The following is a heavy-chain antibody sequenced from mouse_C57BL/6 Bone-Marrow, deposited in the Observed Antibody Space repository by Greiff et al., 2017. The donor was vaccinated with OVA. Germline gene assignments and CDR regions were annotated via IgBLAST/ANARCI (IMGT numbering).Heavy chain of an antibody. CDR3: TRWDSNYAWYFDV. V-gene: IGHV5-9-1*02. J-gene: IGHJ1*03. CDR2: ISSGGDYI. D-gene: IGHD2-5*01. CDR1: GFTFSSYA. Sequence: EVNLVESGEGLVKPGGSLKLSCAASGFTFSSYAMSWVRQTPEKRLEWVAYISSGGDYIYYADTVKGRFTISRDNARNTLYLQMSSLKSEDTAMYYCTRWDSNYAWYFDVWGTGTTVTVSS.